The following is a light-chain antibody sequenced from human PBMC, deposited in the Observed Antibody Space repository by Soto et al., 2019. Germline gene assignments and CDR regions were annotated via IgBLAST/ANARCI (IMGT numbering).Light chain of an antibody. V-gene: IGKV3-20*01. Sequence: EIVLTQSPGTLSLSPGERATLSCRASQYVSSSYLAWYQQKPGQAPRLLIYGASSRATGIPDRFSGSGSGTEFTLTISGLQSEDFAVYYCQHYNNWPPWTFGQGTKVDI. CDR2: GAS. J-gene: IGKJ1*01. CDR1: QYVSSSY. CDR3: QHYNNWPPWT.